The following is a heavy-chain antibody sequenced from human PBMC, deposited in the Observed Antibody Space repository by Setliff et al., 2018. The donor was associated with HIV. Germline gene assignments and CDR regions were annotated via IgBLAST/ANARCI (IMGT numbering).Heavy chain of an antibody. V-gene: IGHV5-51*01. D-gene: IGHD3-16*02. J-gene: IGHJ6*03. Sequence: GESLKISCKGSGYSFMNYWIGWVRQVPGKGLEWMGIIYPGQSDTTYKYSPSFQGQVTISADKSISTAYLQWSSLKASDTAMYYCARHRIVKAYYYYMDVWGKGTTVTVSS. CDR2: IYPGQSDT. CDR1: GYSFMNYW. CDR3: ARHRIVKAYYYYMDV.